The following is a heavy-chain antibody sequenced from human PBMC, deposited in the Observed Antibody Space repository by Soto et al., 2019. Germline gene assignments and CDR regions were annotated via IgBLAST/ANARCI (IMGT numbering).Heavy chain of an antibody. CDR3: AREPGYCSRTSCYRRAFDT. Sequence: VQLVESGGDLVQPGGSLRLSCAASGFTFSGHWMHWVGQVPGKGLEWVSRINTDGGSSAYADSVKGRFTISRDNSKNTLYLQLNGQRAEDTAVYYCAREPGYCSRTSCYRRAFDTWGQGTTVTLSS. D-gene: IGHD2-2*01. CDR1: GFTFSGHW. J-gene: IGHJ3*02. V-gene: IGHV3-74*03. CDR2: INTDGGSS.